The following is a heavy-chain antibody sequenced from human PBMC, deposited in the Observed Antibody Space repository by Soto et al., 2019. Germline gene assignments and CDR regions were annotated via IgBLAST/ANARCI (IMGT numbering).Heavy chain of an antibody. CDR2: INPNSGGT. CDR3: ARGGGIEARPDAFDI. CDR1: GYTFTGYY. V-gene: IGHV1-2*04. J-gene: IGHJ3*02. D-gene: IGHD6-6*01. Sequence: ASVKVSCKASGYTFTGYYMHWVRQAPGQGLEWMGWINPNSGGTNYAQKFQGWVTMTRDTSISTAYMELSRLRSDDTAVYYCARGGGIEARPDAFDIWGQGTMVTVSS.